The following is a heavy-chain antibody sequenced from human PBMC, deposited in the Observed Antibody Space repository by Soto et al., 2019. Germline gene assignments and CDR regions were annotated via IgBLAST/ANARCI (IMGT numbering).Heavy chain of an antibody. Sequence: PGESLKISCTGSGYSFSTYWIAWVRQMPGKGLEWMGIIYPGDSDTRYSPSFQGQVTISADTSTKTAYLQWSSLKASDTAMYYCARQIYDSDSGPNFQYYFDSWGQGTLVTVSS. CDR3: ARQIYDSDSGPNFQYYFDS. CDR1: GYSFSTYW. J-gene: IGHJ4*02. D-gene: IGHD3-22*01. V-gene: IGHV5-51*01. CDR2: IYPGDSDT.